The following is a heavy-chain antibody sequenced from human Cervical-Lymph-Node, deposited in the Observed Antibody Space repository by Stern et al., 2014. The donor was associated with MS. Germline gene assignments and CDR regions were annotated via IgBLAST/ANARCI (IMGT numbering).Heavy chain of an antibody. Sequence: QVQLVQSGSELKKPGASVKVSCKASGYTFTNYALNWVRQAPGQGLEWMGWINTNTGNPTYAQGFTGRFVFSLDTSVSTAYLQISSLKAEDTDVYYCARDRYSRFTSGHDWFDPWGQGTLVTVSS. J-gene: IGHJ5*02. CDR2: INTNTGNP. D-gene: IGHD6-13*01. CDR3: ARDRYSRFTSGHDWFDP. CDR1: GYTFTNYA. V-gene: IGHV7-4-1*02.